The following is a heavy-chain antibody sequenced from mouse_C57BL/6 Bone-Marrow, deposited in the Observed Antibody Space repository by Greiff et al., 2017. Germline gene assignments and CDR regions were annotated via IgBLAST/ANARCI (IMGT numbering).Heavy chain of an antibody. D-gene: IGHD2-1*01. J-gene: IGHJ1*03. Sequence: EVQLQESGAELVRPGSSVKMSCKTSGYTFTSYGINWVKQRPGQGLEWIGYIYIGNGYTKYNEKFKCKATLTSDTSSSTAYMQLSSLTSADSAISFCARALYGNYDAGVWGTGTTVTVSS. CDR2: IYIGNGYT. CDR1: GYTFTSYG. CDR3: ARALYGNYDAGV. V-gene: IGHV1-58*01.